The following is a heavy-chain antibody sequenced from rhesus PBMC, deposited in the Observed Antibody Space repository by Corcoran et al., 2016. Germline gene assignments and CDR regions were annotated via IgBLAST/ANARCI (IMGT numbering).Heavy chain of an antibody. CDR2: INPYNGNT. V-gene: IGHV1S2*01. D-gene: IGHD3-3*01. Sequence: QVHLVQSVAEVNSPRSSVQVSCTASGYTFTHFYVPWVRPAPRQGHEWMGWINPYNGNTKYEQNVQGRVTMTRDTSTSTAYMELSSLRSEDTAVYYCARSYNFVDAPDYWGQGVLVTVSS. CDR3: ARSYNFVDAPDY. CDR1: GYTFTHFY. J-gene: IGHJ4*01.